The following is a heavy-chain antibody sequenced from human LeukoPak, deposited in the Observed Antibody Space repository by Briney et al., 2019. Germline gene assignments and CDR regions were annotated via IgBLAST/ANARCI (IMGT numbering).Heavy chain of an antibody. CDR1: GGSISSGSYY. CDR2: IYTSGST. V-gene: IGHV4-61*02. D-gene: IGHD3-22*01. CDR3: ARAGYDSSGVDY. J-gene: IGHJ4*02. Sequence: SETLSLTCTVSGGSISSGSYYWSWIRQPAGKGLEWIGRIYTSGSTNYNPSLKSRVTMSVDTSKNQFSLKLSSVTAADTAVYYCARAGYDSSGVDYWGQGTLVTVSS.